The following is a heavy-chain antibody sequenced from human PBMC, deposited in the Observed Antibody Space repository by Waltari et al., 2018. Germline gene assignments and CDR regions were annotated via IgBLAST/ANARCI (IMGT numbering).Heavy chain of an antibody. J-gene: IGHJ5*02. CDR3: ARDRGRGIYLDT. D-gene: IGHD2-15*01. Sequence: QLQLQESGPGLVKPSGTLSLTCDVSGASMSSTDCWSWVRQSPEKGLEWLGQVHFSGRSNDSPSFASRVRISLDTSNYQFSLKVTSATAADTAMYYCARDRGRGIYLDTWGPGILVTVSP. CDR1: GASMSSTDC. CDR2: VHFSGRS. V-gene: IGHV4-4*02.